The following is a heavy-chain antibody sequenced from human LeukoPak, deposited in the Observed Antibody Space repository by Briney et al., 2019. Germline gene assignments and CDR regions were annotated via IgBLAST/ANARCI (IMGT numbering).Heavy chain of an antibody. D-gene: IGHD4-23*01. J-gene: IGHJ3*02. CDR3: ARGSVVTPDDAFDI. CDR2: INPSGGST. Sequence: ASVKVSCKASGYTFTSYYMHWVRQAPGQGLEWMGIINPSGGSTSYAQKFQGRVTMTRNTSISTAYMELNSLRSEDTAVYYCARGSVVTPDDAFDIWGQGTMVTVSS. CDR1: GYTFTSYY. V-gene: IGHV1-46*01.